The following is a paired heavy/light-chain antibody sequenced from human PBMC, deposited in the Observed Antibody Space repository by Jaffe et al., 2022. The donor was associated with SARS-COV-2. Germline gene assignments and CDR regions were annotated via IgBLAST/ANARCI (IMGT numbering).Light chain of an antibody. V-gene: IGKV3-11*01. Sequence: EIVLTQSPATLSLSPGQRATLSCRASQSINNLAWYQQKPGQAPRLLIYAASNRATGIPARFSGSGSGTDFTLTISSLEPEDFAVYYCQQRSNWPRTFGGGTKVEI. J-gene: IGKJ4*01. CDR2: AAS. CDR1: QSINN. CDR3: QQRSNWPRT.
Heavy chain of an antibody. CDR3: GRDGDYHGDVTYEY. D-gene: IGHD7-27*01. Sequence: VQLVQSGAEVKKPGSSVKVSCKTSGGTFGSYSFSWVRQAPGQGLEWMGRIIPIVGTMNYGQKFQGRVTITADESTSTTYMELRNLRFEDTAVYYCGRDGDYHGDVTYEYWGQGTLVAVTS. V-gene: IGHV1-69*08. CDR2: IIPIVGTM. J-gene: IGHJ4*02. CDR1: GGTFGSYS.